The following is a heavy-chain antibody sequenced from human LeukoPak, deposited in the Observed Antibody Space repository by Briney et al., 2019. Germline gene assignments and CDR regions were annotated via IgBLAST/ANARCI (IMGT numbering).Heavy chain of an antibody. CDR1: GFTFSSYG. J-gene: IGHJ6*03. CDR3: AKDDRYCSGGSCYGSYYYYMDV. D-gene: IGHD2-15*01. Sequence: GGSLRLSCAASGFTFSSYGMHWVRQAPGKGLEWVAVISYDGSNKYYADSVKGRFTISRDNSKNTLYLQMNSLRAEDTAVYYCAKDDRYCSGGSCYGSYYYYMDVWGKGTTVTVSS. V-gene: IGHV3-30*18. CDR2: ISYDGSNK.